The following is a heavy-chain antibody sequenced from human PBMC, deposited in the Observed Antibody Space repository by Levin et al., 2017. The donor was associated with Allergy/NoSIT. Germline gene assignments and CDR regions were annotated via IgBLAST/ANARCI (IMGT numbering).Heavy chain of an antibody. CDR1: GFTFDDYA. CDR2: ISWNSGSI. D-gene: IGHD1-1*01. Sequence: SLKISCAASGFTFDDYAMHWVRQAPGKGLEWVSGISWNSGSIGYADSVKGRFTISRDNAKNSLYLQMNSLRPEDTALYYCARSPGYYYYYYYMDVWGKGTTVTVSS. V-gene: IGHV3-9*01. CDR3: ARSPGYYYYYYYMDV. J-gene: IGHJ6*03.